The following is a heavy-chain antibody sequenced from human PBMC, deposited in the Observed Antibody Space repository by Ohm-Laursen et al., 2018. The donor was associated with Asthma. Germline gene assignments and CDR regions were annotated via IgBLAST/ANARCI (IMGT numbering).Heavy chain of an antibody. CDR3: AKFNCSSTSCFGFDY. Sequence: GSLRLSCAASGFTFSSYAMSWVRQAPGKGLEWVSAISGSGGSTYYTDSVKGRFTISRDNSKNTLYLQMNSLRAEDTAVYYCAKFNCSSTSCFGFDYWGQGTLVTVSS. D-gene: IGHD2-2*01. V-gene: IGHV3-23*01. CDR1: GFTFSSYA. J-gene: IGHJ4*02. CDR2: ISGSGGST.